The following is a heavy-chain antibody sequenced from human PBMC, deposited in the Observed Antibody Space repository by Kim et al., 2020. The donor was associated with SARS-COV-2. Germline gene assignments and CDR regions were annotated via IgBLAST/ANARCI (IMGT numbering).Heavy chain of an antibody. J-gene: IGHJ4*02. V-gene: IGHV4-59*01. CDR3: ARDLGDYGGNVLDY. CDR1: GGSISSYY. D-gene: IGHD4-17*01. CDR2: IYYSGST. Sequence: SETLSLTCTVSGGSISSYYWSWIRQPPGKGLEWIGYIYYSGSTNYNPSLKSRVTISVDTSKNQFSLKLSSVTAADTAVYYCARDLGDYGGNVLDYWGQGTLGTVSS.